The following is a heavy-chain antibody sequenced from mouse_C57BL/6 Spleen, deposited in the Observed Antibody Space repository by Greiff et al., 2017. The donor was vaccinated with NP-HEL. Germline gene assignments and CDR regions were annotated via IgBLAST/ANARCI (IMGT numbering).Heavy chain of an antibody. CDR1: GYTFTDYY. CDR2: INPYNGGT. CDR3: ARGGYGSSHYYAMDY. D-gene: IGHD1-1*01. J-gene: IGHJ4*01. Sequence: EVKLVESGPVLVKPGASVKMSCKASGYTFTDYYMNWVKQSHGKSLEWIGVINPYNGGTSYNQKFKGKATLTVDKSSSTAYMELNSLTSEDSAVYYCARGGYGSSHYYAMDYWGQGTSVTVSS. V-gene: IGHV1-19*01.